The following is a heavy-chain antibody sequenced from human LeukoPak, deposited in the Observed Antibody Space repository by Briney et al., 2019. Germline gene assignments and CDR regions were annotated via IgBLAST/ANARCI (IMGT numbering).Heavy chain of an antibody. Sequence: GGSLRLSCAASGFTFSSYEMNWVRKAPGKGLEWVSYISTSGSTKYYADSVKGRFTISRDNAKNSLYLQMNSLRAEDKAVYYCARDRDPGYNDSSGYRRVNAFDIWGQGTMVTVSS. D-gene: IGHD3-22*01. CDR2: ISTSGSTK. CDR1: GFTFSSYE. CDR3: ARDRDPGYNDSSGYRRVNAFDI. V-gene: IGHV3-48*03. J-gene: IGHJ3*02.